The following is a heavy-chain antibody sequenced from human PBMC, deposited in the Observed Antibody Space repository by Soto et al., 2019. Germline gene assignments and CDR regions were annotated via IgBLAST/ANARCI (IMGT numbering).Heavy chain of an antibody. CDR1: GYSFTGYQ. CDR3: ALPISVTDTFDY. V-gene: IGHV1-2*02. CDR2: ISPNSGDT. D-gene: IGHD6-19*01. J-gene: IGHJ4*02. Sequence: ASVKVSCKASGYSFTGYQMYWVRQAPGQGLEWMGWISPNSGDTNYAQKFRGRVTVTRDTSIRTVYVELSRLTSDDTAVYYCALPISVTDTFDYWGQGPLVTVSS.